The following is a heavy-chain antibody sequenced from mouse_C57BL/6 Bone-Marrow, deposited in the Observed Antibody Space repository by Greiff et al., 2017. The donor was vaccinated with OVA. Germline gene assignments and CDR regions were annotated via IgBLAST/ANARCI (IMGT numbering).Heavy chain of an antibody. CDR1: GYAFTNYL. Sequence: VQLVESGAELVRPGTSVKVSCKASGYAFTNYLIEWVKQRPGQGLEWIGVINPGSGGTNYNEKFKGKATLTADKSSSTAYMQLSSLTSEDSAVYFCARSHDGYYFWFAYWGQGTLVTVSA. CDR3: ARSHDGYYFWFAY. V-gene: IGHV1-54*01. J-gene: IGHJ3*01. CDR2: INPGSGGT. D-gene: IGHD2-3*01.